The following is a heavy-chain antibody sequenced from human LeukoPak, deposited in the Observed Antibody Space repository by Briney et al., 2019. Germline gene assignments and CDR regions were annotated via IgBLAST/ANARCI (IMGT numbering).Heavy chain of an antibody. CDR1: GGSISSSSYY. Sequence: SETLSLACTVSGGSISSSSYYWGWIRQPPGKGLEWIGSIYYSGSTYYNPSLKSRVTISVDTSKNQFSLKLSSVTAADTAVYYCARAKDRIVVVPAFDIWGQGTMVTVSS. CDR2: IYYSGST. J-gene: IGHJ3*02. V-gene: IGHV4-39*07. D-gene: IGHD2-2*01. CDR3: ARAKDRIVVVPAFDI.